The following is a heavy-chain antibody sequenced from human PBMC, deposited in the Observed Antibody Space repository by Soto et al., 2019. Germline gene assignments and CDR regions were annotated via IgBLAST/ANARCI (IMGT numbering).Heavy chain of an antibody. D-gene: IGHD6-6*01. CDR1: GGSISSSSYY. Sequence: SETLSLTCTVSGGSISSSSYYWSWIRQPPGKGLEWIGYIYYSGSTYYNPSLKSRVTISVDTSKNQFSLKLSSVTAADTAVYYCARDGLVYYCYYGMDVWGQGTTVTVSS. CDR3: ARDGLVYYCYYGMDV. CDR2: IYYSGST. J-gene: IGHJ6*02. V-gene: IGHV4-30-4*01.